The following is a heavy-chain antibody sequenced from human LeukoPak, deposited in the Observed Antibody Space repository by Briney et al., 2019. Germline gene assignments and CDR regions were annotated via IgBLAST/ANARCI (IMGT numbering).Heavy chain of an antibody. D-gene: IGHD1-1*01. CDR3: AKGNGDFLDY. CDR2: VSGNGLSK. J-gene: IGHJ4*02. V-gene: IGHV3-23*01. CDR1: GFTFSNHP. Sequence: GGSLRLSCAVSGFTFSNHPMTWVRQAPAKGLEWVAGVSGNGLSKYYADSMKGRCTVSRDNAKNTVYLQMNSLRADDTAVYYCAKGNGDFLDYWGQGTLVTVSS.